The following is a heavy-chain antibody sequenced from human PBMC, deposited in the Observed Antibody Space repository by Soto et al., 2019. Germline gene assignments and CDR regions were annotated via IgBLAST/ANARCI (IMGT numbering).Heavy chain of an antibody. Sequence: GGSLRLSCAASGFTFSSYSMNWVRQAPGKGLEWVSSISSSSSYIYYADSVKGRFTISRDNAKNSLYLQMNSLRAEDTAVYYCARAVALDIVVVPAAIFLFDYWGQGTLVTVSS. J-gene: IGHJ4*02. CDR1: GFTFSSYS. D-gene: IGHD2-2*01. V-gene: IGHV3-21*01. CDR3: ARAVALDIVVVPAAIFLFDY. CDR2: ISSSSSYI.